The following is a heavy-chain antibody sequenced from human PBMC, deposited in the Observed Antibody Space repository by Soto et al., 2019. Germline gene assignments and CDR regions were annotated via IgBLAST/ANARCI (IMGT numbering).Heavy chain of an antibody. V-gene: IGHV3-48*01. J-gene: IGHJ3*02. CDR2: ISSSSSTI. D-gene: IGHD2-2*01. CDR1: GFTFSSYS. CDR3: AVIGGMCNSTSTPAGDAFDI. Sequence: GGSLRLSCAASGFTFSSYSINWVRQAPGKGLEWVSYISSSSSTIYYADSVKGRFTISRDNAKNSLYLQMNSLRAEDTAVYYWAVIGGMCNSTSTPAGDAFDIWDKGTMVTVSS.